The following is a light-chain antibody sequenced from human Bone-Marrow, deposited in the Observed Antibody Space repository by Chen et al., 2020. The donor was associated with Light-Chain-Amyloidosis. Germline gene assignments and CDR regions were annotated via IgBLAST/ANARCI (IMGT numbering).Light chain of an antibody. CDR1: QGISSY. V-gene: IGKV1-8*01. CDR2: KAS. J-gene: IGKJ1*01. Sequence: AIRMTQSPSSLSASTGDRVTITCRASQGISSYLAWYQQKPGKAPKLLIYKASSLESGVPSRFSGSGSGTAFTLTISSLQPDDFATYYCQQYNSYLWTFGQGTKVEIK. CDR3: QQYNSYLWT.